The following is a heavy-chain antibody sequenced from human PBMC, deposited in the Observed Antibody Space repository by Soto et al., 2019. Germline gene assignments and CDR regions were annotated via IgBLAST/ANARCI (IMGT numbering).Heavy chain of an antibody. V-gene: IGHV3-64D*06. CDR3: VKGRPVVVAAYFDY. CDR1: GFTFSSSA. D-gene: IGHD2-15*01. CDR2: ISSNGGNT. Sequence: GGSLRLSCSASGFTFSSSAMHWVRQAPGKGLEYVSAISSNGGNTYYADSVKGRFTISRDNSKNTLYLQMSSLRAEDTAVYYCVKGRPVVVAAYFDYWGQGTLVTVSS. J-gene: IGHJ4*02.